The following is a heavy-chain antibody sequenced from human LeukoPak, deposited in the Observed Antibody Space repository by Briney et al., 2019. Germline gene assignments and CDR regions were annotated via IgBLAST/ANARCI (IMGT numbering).Heavy chain of an antibody. D-gene: IGHD3-3*01. Sequence: GGSLRLSCAASGFTFSSYSMNWVRQAPGKGLEWVSYSSSSSSTIYYADSVKGRFTISRDNAKNSLYLQMNSLRAEDTAVYYCAKDCAYYDFWSGSDSYYFDYWGQGTLVAVSS. CDR3: AKDCAYYDFWSGSDSYYFDY. J-gene: IGHJ4*02. V-gene: IGHV3-48*01. CDR1: GFTFSSYS. CDR2: SSSSSSTI.